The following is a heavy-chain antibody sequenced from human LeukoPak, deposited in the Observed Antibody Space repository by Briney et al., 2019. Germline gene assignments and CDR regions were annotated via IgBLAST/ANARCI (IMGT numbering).Heavy chain of an antibody. D-gene: IGHD3-3*02. CDR1: GFSFRDYS. Sequence: HPGVSLRLYCTASGFSFRDYSMNWVRQAPGKGLEWVSYIRSSTSNIFYAESVKGRFTVSRDNAKNSLYLHMNSLRAEDTAVYYCARDRWHYGSGSGFFDYWGQGTLVTVSS. CDR2: IRSSTSNI. V-gene: IGHV3-48*01. J-gene: IGHJ4*02. CDR3: ARDRWHYGSGSGFFDY.